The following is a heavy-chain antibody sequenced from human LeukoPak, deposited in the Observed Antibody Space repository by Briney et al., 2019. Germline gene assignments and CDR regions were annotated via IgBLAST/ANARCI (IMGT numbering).Heavy chain of an antibody. CDR2: IRSKANSYAT. D-gene: IGHD6-13*01. CDR1: GFTFSSYW. J-gene: IGHJ4*02. V-gene: IGHV3-73*01. CDR3: TRHGGSSSLSWAGDY. Sequence: GGSLRLSCAASGFTFSSYWMHWVRQASGKGLEWVGRIRSKANSYATAYAASVKGRFTISRDDSKNTAYLQMNSLKTEDTAVYYCTRHGGSSSLSWAGDYWGQGTLVTVSS.